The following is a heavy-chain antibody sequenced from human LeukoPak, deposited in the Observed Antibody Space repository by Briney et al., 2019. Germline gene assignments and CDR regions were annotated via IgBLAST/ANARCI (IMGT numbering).Heavy chain of an antibody. CDR3: AREGLGDSGSYGDASAFDI. CDR2: INPNSGGT. CDR1: GYTFTGYY. V-gene: IGHV1-2*02. J-gene: IGHJ3*02. Sequence: ASVKVSCKASGYTFTGYYMHWVRQAPGQGLEWMGWINPNSGGTNYAQKFQGRVTMTRDTSISTAYMELSRLRSDDTAVNYCAREGLGDSGSYGDASAFDIWGQGTMVTVSS. D-gene: IGHD1-26*01.